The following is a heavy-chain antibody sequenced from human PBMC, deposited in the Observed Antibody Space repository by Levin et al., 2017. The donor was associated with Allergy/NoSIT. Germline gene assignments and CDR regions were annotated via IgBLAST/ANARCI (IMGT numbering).Heavy chain of an antibody. V-gene: IGHV3-30*03. J-gene: IGHJ4*02. CDR1: GFTFSSYG. CDR2: ISYDGSNK. Sequence: GGSLRLSCAASGFTFSSYGMHWVRQAPGKGLEWVAVISYDGSNKYYADSVKGRFTISRDNSKNTLYLQMNSLRAEDTAVYYCASPEGDSSGWYFDYWGQGTLVTVSS. CDR3: ASPEGDSSGWYFDY. D-gene: IGHD6-19*01.